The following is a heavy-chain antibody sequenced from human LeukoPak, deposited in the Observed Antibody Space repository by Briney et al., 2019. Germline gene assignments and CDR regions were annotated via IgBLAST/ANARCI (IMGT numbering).Heavy chain of an antibody. Sequence: ASVKVSCKASGYTFTSYYMHWVRQAPGQGLEWMGIINPSGGSTSYAQKFQGRVTMTRDTSTSTAYMELSSLRSEDTAVYYCARETHDYSNYGLDYYYYYYMDVWGKGTTVTVSS. CDR2: INPSGGST. V-gene: IGHV1-46*01. D-gene: IGHD4-11*01. CDR1: GYTFTSYY. CDR3: ARETHDYSNYGLDYYYYYYMDV. J-gene: IGHJ6*03.